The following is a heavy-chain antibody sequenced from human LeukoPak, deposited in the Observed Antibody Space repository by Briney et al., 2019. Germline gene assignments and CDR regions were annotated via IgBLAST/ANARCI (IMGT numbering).Heavy chain of an antibody. CDR2: ISYDGSNK. D-gene: IGHD2-2*03. J-gene: IGHJ4*02. Sequence: GGSLRLSCAASGFTFGSYGMHWVRQAPGKGLEWVAVISYDGSNKYYADSVKGRFTISRDNSKNTLYLQVNSLRAEDTAMYYCAKDGYCSSTSCPGAREHTEWGQGTLVTVSS. CDR1: GFTFGSYG. CDR3: AKDGYCSSTSCPGAREHTE. V-gene: IGHV3-30*18.